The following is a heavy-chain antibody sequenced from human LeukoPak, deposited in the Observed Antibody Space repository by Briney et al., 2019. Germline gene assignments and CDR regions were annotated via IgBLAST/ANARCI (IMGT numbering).Heavy chain of an antibody. CDR1: GGSISSYY. V-gene: IGHV4-59*08. Sequence: SETLSLTCTVSGGSISSYYWSWIRQPPGKGLEWIGYIYYSGSTNYNPSLKSRVTISVDTSKNQFSLKLSSVTAADTAVYYCARRAVAGRGWFDPWGQGTLVTVSS. J-gene: IGHJ5*02. CDR2: IYYSGST. CDR3: ARRAVAGRGWFDP. D-gene: IGHD6-19*01.